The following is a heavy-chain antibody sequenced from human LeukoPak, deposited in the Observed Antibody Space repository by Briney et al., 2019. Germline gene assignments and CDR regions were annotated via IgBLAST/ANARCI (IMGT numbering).Heavy chain of an antibody. Sequence: GGSLRLSCAASGFTFDDYAMHWVRQTPGKGLEWVSGISWNSSTIYYADSVKGRFTISRDNAKNSLYLQMNSLRAEDTAVYYCARVSITMIVVVIMELDYWGQGTLVTVSS. V-gene: IGHV3-9*01. D-gene: IGHD3-22*01. CDR3: ARVSITMIVVVIMELDY. J-gene: IGHJ4*02. CDR1: GFTFDDYA. CDR2: ISWNSSTI.